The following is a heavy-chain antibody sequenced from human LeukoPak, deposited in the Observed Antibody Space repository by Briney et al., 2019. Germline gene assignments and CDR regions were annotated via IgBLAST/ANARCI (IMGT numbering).Heavy chain of an antibody. D-gene: IGHD2-2*01. V-gene: IGHV4-61*02. CDR3: ARNVRGGSTNLDY. Sequence: SETLSLTCTVSGGSISSGSYYWSWIRQPAGKGLEWIGRIYTSGTTNYNPSLKSRVSMSVDTSTNQFSLKLTSVTAADTAVYFCARNVRGGSTNLDYWGQGTLVTVSS. CDR2: IYTSGTT. CDR1: GGSISSGSYY. J-gene: IGHJ4*02.